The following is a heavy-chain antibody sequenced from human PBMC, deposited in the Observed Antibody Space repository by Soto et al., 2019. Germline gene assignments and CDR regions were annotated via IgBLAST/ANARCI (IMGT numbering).Heavy chain of an antibody. D-gene: IGHD6-19*01. V-gene: IGHV4-34*01. CDR3: ARFDWYSSGWYGRNAFDI. Sequence: SETLSLTCAVYGGSFSGYYWSWIRQPPGKGLEWIGEINHSGSTNYNPSLKSRVTTSVDTSKNQFSLKLSSVTAADTAVYYCARFDWYSSGWYGRNAFDIWGQGTMVTVSS. J-gene: IGHJ3*02. CDR1: GGSFSGYY. CDR2: INHSGST.